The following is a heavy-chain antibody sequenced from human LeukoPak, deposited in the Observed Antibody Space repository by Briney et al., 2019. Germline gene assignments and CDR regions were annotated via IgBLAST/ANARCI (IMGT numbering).Heavy chain of an antibody. J-gene: IGHJ4*02. CDR1: GFMFSSYA. Sequence: GGSLGLSCAASGFMFSSYAMYWVRQAPGKGLEWVSGIFGSGGSTHYADSVKGRFTFSRDNSKNTVYLQMNSLRAEDTAVYYCAKTTTGYSSGRFPGWPVDYWGQGTLVTVSS. D-gene: IGHD6-19*01. V-gene: IGHV3-23*01. CDR2: IFGSGGST. CDR3: AKTTTGYSSGRFPGWPVDY.